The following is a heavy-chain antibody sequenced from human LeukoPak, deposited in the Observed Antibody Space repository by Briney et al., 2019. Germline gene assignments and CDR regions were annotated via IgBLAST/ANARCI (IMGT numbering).Heavy chain of an antibody. CDR1: GDSFSSYY. CDR3: ARTLGGFRYCSGGSCYGESYFFDY. D-gene: IGHD2-15*01. Sequence: KPSETLSLTCTVSGDSFSSYYWSWIRQSPGKGLEWIGFVSYSGSTNYNPSLKSRVTISVDTSKNQFSLKLSSVTAADTAVYYCARTLGGFRYCSGGSCYGESYFFDYWGQGTLVTVSS. J-gene: IGHJ4*02. V-gene: IGHV4-59*08. CDR2: VSYSGST.